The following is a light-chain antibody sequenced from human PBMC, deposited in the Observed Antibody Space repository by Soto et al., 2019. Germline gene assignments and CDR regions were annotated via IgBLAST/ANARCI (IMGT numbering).Light chain of an antibody. CDR1: QDIRVD. CDR2: AAS. Sequence: AIQLTQSPSSLSASEGDRVTLTCRASQDIRVDLGWLQQKPGNAPKLLIYAASTLHSGVPSRVTGSGSGTDFSLTINNLQPEDVATYFCLQDYDFPYTFGQGTKLEIK. J-gene: IGKJ2*01. V-gene: IGKV1-6*01. CDR3: LQDYDFPYT.